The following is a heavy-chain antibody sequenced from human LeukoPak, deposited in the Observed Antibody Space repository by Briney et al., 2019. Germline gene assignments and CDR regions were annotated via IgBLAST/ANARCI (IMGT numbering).Heavy chain of an antibody. J-gene: IGHJ3*02. D-gene: IGHD2-2*01. Sequence: SVKVSCKASGGTFSSYAISWVRQAPGQGLEWMGGIIPIFGTANYAQKFQGRVTITADESTSTAYMELSSLRSGDPAVYYWTADHMPDATCGRAFVTWGQGTMVTVSS. V-gene: IGHV1-69*13. CDR3: TADHMPDATCGRAFVT. CDR2: IIPIFGTA. CDR1: GGTFSSYA.